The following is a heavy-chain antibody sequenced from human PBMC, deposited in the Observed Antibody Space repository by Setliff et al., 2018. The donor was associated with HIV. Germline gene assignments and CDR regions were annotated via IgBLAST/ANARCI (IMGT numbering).Heavy chain of an antibody. J-gene: IGHJ3*01. D-gene: IGHD7-27*01. CDR2: ISDYNNNV. CDR3: ARVPNWGEAPFAFDV. V-gene: IGHV1-18*01. CDR1: GYAFSRFS. Sequence: ASVKVSCKASGYAFSRFSLTWVRQAPGQGLEWMGWISDYNNNVEYAEKFQGRVTMTKDTSTGIAYLELRSLRPDDTALYFCARVPNWGEAPFAFDVWGLGTMVTVSS.